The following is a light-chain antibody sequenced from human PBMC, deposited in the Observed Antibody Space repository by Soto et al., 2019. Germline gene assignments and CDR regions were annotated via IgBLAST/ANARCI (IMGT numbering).Light chain of an antibody. CDR3: GTWDSGLSVGV. CDR1: SSNIGNNY. CDR2: DNN. J-gene: IGLJ2*01. Sequence: QSVLTQPPSVSAAPGQTVTISCSGSSSNIGNNYVSWYQQFPGAAPNLLIYDNNERPSGIPDRFSGSKSGTSATLGITGLQTGDEADYFCGTWDSGLSVGVFGGGTKLTVL. V-gene: IGLV1-51*01.